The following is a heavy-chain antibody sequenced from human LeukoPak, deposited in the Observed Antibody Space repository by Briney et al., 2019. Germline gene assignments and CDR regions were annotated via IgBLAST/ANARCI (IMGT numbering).Heavy chain of an antibody. D-gene: IGHD2-2*01. V-gene: IGHV3-33*03. CDR2: IWYDGSNQ. CDR3: AKDFGVSRPLDY. CDR1: GFTFSAYG. J-gene: IGHJ4*02. Sequence: GGSLRLSCAASGFTFSAYGMYWARQAPGKGLEWVAVIWYDGSNQYYGDSVKGRFTISRDNSKNTLYLQMNSLRAEDTAVYYCAKDFGVSRPLDYWGQGTPVTVSS.